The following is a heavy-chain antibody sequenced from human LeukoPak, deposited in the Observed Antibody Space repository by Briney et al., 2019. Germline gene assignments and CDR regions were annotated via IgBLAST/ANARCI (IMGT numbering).Heavy chain of an antibody. J-gene: IGHJ4*02. CDR3: ANDQSSSSGIDY. Sequence: PGGSLRLSCAASGFTFDDYAMHWVRQAPGKGLEWVSLISGDGGSTYYADSVKGRFTISRDNSKNSLYLQMNSLRTEDTALYYCANDQSSSSGIDYWGQGTLVTVSS. CDR2: ISGDGGST. D-gene: IGHD6-13*01. V-gene: IGHV3-43*02. CDR1: GFTFDDYA.